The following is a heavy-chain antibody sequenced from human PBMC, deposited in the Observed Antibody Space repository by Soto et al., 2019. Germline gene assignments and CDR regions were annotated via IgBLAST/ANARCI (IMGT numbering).Heavy chain of an antibody. D-gene: IGHD2-2*01. CDR2: IIPIFGTA. V-gene: IGHV1-69*01. CDR1: GGTFSSSA. CDR3: ARAHCSSTSCYFDY. Sequence: QVQLVQSGAEVKKPGSSVKVSCKASGGTFSSSAISWVRQAPGQGLEWMGGIIPIFGTANYAQKFQGRVTITADESTSTAYMELSSRRSEDTAVYYCARAHCSSTSCYFDYWGQGTLVTVSS. J-gene: IGHJ4*02.